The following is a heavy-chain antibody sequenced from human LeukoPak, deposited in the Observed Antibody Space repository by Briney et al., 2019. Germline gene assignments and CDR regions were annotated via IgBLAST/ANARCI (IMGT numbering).Heavy chain of an antibody. CDR3: ARVDTAMVYGY. V-gene: IGHV1-46*01. CDR2: INPSGGST. J-gene: IGHJ4*02. D-gene: IGHD5-18*01. CDR1: GYTFTSYY. Sequence: ASVKVSCKASGYTFTSYYMHWVRQAPGQGLEWMGIINPSGGSTSYAQKFQGRVTMTGDTSTSTVYMELSSLRSEDTAVYYCARVDTAMVYGYWGQGTLVTVSS.